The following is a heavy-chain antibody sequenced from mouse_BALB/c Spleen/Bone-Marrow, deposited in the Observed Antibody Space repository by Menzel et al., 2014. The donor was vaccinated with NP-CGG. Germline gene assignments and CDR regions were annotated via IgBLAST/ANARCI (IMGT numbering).Heavy chain of an antibody. CDR1: GYTFTSYW. CDR2: IYPGSGST. J-gene: IGHJ2*01. CDR3: TPRLRY. Sequence: LQQSGSELVRPGASAKLSCKASGYTFTSYWMHWVKQRPGQGLEWIGNIYPGSGSTNYDEKFKSKATLTVDTSSSTAYMQLSSLTSEDSAVYYCTPRLRYWGQGTTLTDSP. V-gene: IGHV1S22*01. D-gene: IGHD1-2*01.